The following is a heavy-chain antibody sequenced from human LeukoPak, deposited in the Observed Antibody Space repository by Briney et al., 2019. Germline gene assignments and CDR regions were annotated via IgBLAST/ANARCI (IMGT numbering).Heavy chain of an antibody. J-gene: IGHJ4*02. Sequence: ASVKVSCEASGYTSTGYYMHWVRQAPGQGLEWMGWINPNSGGTNYAQKFQGRVTMTRDTSISTAYMELSRLRSDDTAVYYCARTERGYSYGTFDYWGQGTLVTVSS. D-gene: IGHD5-18*01. CDR3: ARTERGYSYGTFDY. CDR1: GYTSTGYY. CDR2: INPNSGGT. V-gene: IGHV1-2*02.